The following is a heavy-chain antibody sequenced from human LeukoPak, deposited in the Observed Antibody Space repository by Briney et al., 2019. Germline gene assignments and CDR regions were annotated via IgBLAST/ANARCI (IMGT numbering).Heavy chain of an antibody. CDR2: ISGSGGST. D-gene: IGHD3-22*01. Sequence: GGSLGLSCAASGFTFSSYAMSWVRQAPGKGVEWVSAISGSGGSTYYADSVKGRFTISRDNSKNTLYLQMNSLRAEDTAVYYCAKRLIHYYDSSGYYSPAVDYYYGMNVWGQGTTVTVSS. CDR3: AKRLIHYYDSSGYYSPAVDYYYGMNV. CDR1: GFTFSSYA. V-gene: IGHV3-23*01. J-gene: IGHJ6*02.